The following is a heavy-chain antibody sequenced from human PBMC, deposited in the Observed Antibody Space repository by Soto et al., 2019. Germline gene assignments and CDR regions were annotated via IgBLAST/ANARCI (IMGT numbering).Heavy chain of an antibody. CDR2: INHSGST. V-gene: IGHV4-34*01. D-gene: IGHD2-8*02. J-gene: IGHJ4*02. Sequence: NPSETLSLTCAVYGGSFSGYYWSWIRQPPGKGLEWIGEINHSGSTNYNPSLKSRVTISVDTSKNQFPLKLSSVTAADTAVYYCARATSFSGHHGYWGQGTLVTVSS. CDR3: ARATSFSGHHGY. CDR1: GGSFSGYY.